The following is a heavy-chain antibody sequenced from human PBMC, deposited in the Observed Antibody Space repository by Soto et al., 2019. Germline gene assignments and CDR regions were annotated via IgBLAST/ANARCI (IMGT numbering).Heavy chain of an antibody. D-gene: IGHD1-1*01. CDR3: ARDVHDTSLFFNYYGMDV. CDR2: ISTDNGNT. V-gene: IGHV1-18*01. CDR1: GYSFTSYG. J-gene: IGHJ6*02. Sequence: QVHLVQSGAEVRKPGASVKVSCKASGYSFTSYGISWVRQAPGQGLEWMGWISTDNGNTNYAHNLQGRVSMTIDPSTSTAYMELWSLGSDDTAVYYCARDVHDTSLFFNYYGMDVWGQGTTVTVSS.